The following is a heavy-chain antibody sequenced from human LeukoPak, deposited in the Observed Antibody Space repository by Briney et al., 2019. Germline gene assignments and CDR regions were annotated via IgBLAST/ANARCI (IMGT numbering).Heavy chain of an antibody. CDR2: IRSKAYGGTT. V-gene: IGHV3-49*04. Sequence: GGTLRLSCTASGFTFGGYAMSWVRQAPGKGLEWVGFIRSKAYGGTTESPASGKGRLTISRDDSKSIAYLQMNSLKTEDTAVYYCTRAEELWFGELLFDYWGQGTLVTVSS. CDR1: GFTFGGYA. D-gene: IGHD3-10*01. CDR3: TRAEELWFGELLFDY. J-gene: IGHJ4*02.